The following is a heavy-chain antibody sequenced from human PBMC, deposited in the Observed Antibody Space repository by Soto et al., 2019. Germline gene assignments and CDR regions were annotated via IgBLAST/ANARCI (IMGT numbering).Heavy chain of an antibody. CDR1: GFTFSSYA. V-gene: IGHV3-23*01. CDR2: ISGSGGST. D-gene: IGHD1-7*01. Sequence: GGSLRLSCAASGFTFSSYAMSWVRQAPGKGLEWVSAISGSGGSTYYADSVKGRFTISRDNSKNTLYLQMNSLRAEDTAVYYCARNELPNNWFDPWGQGTLVTVSS. J-gene: IGHJ5*02. CDR3: ARNELPNNWFDP.